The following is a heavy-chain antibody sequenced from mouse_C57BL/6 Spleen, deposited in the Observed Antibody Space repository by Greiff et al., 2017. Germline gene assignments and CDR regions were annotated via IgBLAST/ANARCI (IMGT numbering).Heavy chain of an antibody. V-gene: IGHV1-26*01. D-gene: IGHD2-1*01. CDR2: INPNNGGT. CDR1: GYTFTDYY. J-gene: IGHJ3*01. Sequence: EVQLQQSGPELVKPGASVKISCKASGYTFTDYYMNWVKQSHGKSLEWIGDINPNNGGTSYNQKFKGKATWTVDKSSSTAYMELRSLTSEDSAVYYCATTMGAYWGQGTLVTVSA. CDR3: ATTMGAY.